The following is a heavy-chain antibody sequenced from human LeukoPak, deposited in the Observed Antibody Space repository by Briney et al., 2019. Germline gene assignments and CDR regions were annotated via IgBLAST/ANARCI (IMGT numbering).Heavy chain of an antibody. V-gene: IGHV3-23*01. CDR2: ISGSGGST. D-gene: IGHD3-22*01. CDR3: ANSRGYYDSSGPAPGFDY. J-gene: IGHJ4*02. Sequence: GGSLRLSCAASGFTFSSYAMSRVRQAPGKGLEWVSAISGSGGSTYYADSVKGRFTISRDNSKNTLYLQMNSLRAEDTAVYYCANSRGYYDSSGPAPGFDYWGQGTLVTVSS. CDR1: GFTFSSYA.